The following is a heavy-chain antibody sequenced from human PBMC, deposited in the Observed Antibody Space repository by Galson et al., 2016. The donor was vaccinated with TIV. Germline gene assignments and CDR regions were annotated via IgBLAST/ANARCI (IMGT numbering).Heavy chain of an antibody. CDR1: GCTVSDNF. D-gene: IGHD2-21*01. Sequence: SLRLSCAASGCTVSDNFMTWVRQAPGKGLEWVSLISDTDYTQYADSVKGRFTISRDKSRNIVYLHMDRLRVEDTAVYYCVRERRHCGNECFLRYYFGMDVWGQGTTVTVSS. CDR2: ISDTDYT. J-gene: IGHJ6*02. CDR3: VRERRHCGNECFLRYYFGMDV. V-gene: IGHV3-66*03.